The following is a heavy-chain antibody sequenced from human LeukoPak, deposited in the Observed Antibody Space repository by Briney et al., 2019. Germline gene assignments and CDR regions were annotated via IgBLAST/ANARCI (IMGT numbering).Heavy chain of an antibody. CDR2: ISGSGGST. Sequence: GGSLRLSCAASGFTFSSYAMSWVRQAPGKGLEWVSAISGSGGSTYYADSVKGRFTISRDNSKNTLYLQMNSLRAEDTAVYYCAREIAVAGSSYYYYYMDVWGKGTTVTVSS. CDR1: GFTFSSYA. V-gene: IGHV3-23*01. D-gene: IGHD6-19*01. CDR3: AREIAVAGSSYYYYYMDV. J-gene: IGHJ6*03.